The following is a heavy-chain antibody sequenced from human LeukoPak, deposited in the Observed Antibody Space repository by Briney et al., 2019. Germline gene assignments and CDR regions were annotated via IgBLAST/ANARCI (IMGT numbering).Heavy chain of an antibody. Sequence: RGSLRLSCAASGFTFSSYAMSWVRQAPGKGLEWVSAISGSGGSTYYADSVKGRFTISRDNSKNTLYLQMNSLRAEDTAVYYCAKDSQRGIVVVPAARFDPWGQGTLVTVSS. J-gene: IGHJ5*02. D-gene: IGHD2-2*01. V-gene: IGHV3-23*01. CDR2: ISGSGGST. CDR1: GFTFSSYA. CDR3: AKDSQRGIVVVPAARFDP.